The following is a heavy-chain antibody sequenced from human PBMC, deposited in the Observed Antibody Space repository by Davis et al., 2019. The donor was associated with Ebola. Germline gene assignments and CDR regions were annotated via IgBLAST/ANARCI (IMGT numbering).Heavy chain of an antibody. Sequence: ASVKVSCKASGYTFTSYGISWVRQAPGQGLEWMGWISAYNGNTNYAQKLQGRVTMTTDTSTSTAYMELRSLRSDDTAVYYCQLFYDSSGYYDYWGQGTLVTVSS. J-gene: IGHJ4*02. D-gene: IGHD3-22*01. CDR1: GYTFTSYG. CDR3: QLFYDSSGYYDY. V-gene: IGHV1-18*04. CDR2: ISAYNGNT.